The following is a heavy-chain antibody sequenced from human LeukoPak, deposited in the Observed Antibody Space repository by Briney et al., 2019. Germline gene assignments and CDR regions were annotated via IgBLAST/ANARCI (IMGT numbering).Heavy chain of an antibody. J-gene: IGHJ5*02. V-gene: IGHV4-39*01. D-gene: IGHD2-2*01. CDR3: ARRVVVPAANNWFDP. CDR2: IYYSGST. CDR1: GGSISSSSYY. Sequence: PSETLSLTCTVSGGSISSSSYYWGWIGQPPGKGLEWSGSIYYSGSTYYNPSLKSRVTISVDTSKNQFSLKLSSVTAAGTAVYYCARRVVVPAANNWFDPWGQGTLVTVSS.